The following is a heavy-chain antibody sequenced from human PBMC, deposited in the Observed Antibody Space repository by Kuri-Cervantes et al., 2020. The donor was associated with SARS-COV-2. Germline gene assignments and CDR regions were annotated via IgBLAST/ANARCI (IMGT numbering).Heavy chain of an antibody. J-gene: IGHJ6*03. CDR2: IIPIFGIA. CDR1: GGTFSSYA. D-gene: IGHD6-13*01. Sequence: SVKVSCKASGGTFSSYAISWVRQAPGQGLEWMGGIIPIFGIANYAQKFQGRVTMTRNTSISTAYMELSSLRSEDTAVYYCASTSGYSSSFPRYYYYYMDVWGKGTTVTVSS. CDR3: ASTSGYSSSFPRYYYYYMDV. V-gene: IGHV1-69*10.